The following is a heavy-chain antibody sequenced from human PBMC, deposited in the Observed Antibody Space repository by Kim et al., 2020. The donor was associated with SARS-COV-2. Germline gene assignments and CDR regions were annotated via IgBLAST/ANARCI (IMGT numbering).Heavy chain of an antibody. CDR1: GFAFSGYT. Sequence: GGSLRLSCAASGFAFSGYTMHWVRQAPGKGLEWGALIWHDGTYKYYAESVRGRFSISRDQSESTVYLQMNSLRDDDTALYYCSKDAGRGGFDSDHWGQGTLVTVSS. J-gene: IGHJ4*02. CDR2: IWHDGTYK. V-gene: IGHV3-33*03. CDR3: SKDAGRGGFDSDH. D-gene: IGHD5-12*01.